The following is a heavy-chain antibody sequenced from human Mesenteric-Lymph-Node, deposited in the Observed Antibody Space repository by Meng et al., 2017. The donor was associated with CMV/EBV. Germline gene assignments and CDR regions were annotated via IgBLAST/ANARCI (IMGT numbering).Heavy chain of an antibody. CDR3: ARAKYDFWSGYIDY. V-gene: IGHV4-34*01. J-gene: IGHJ4*02. CDR2: INHSGST. CDR1: GGSISSYY. D-gene: IGHD3-3*01. Sequence: SETLSLTCTVSGGSISSYYWGWIRQPPGKGLEWIGEINHSGSTNYNPSLKSRVTISVDTSKNQFSLKLSSVTAADTAVYYCARAKYDFWSGYIDYWGQGTLVTVSS.